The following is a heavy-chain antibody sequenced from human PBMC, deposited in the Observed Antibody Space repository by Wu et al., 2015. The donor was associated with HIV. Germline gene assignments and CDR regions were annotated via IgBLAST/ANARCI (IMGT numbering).Heavy chain of an antibody. V-gene: IGHV1-2*02. CDR2: INPNSGGT. D-gene: IGHD2-2*01. Sequence: QVQLVQSGPEVKKPGASVMVSCKASGYTFTGYYLHWVRQAPGQGLEWMGWINPNSGGTKYAQKFQGRVSMTRDTSISTAYMELSRLRSDDTAVYYCARINVPYIYCSSSTCLGAFDIWGQGTMVTVSS. J-gene: IGHJ3*02. CDR1: GYTFTGYY. CDR3: ARINVPYIYCSSSTCLGAFDI.